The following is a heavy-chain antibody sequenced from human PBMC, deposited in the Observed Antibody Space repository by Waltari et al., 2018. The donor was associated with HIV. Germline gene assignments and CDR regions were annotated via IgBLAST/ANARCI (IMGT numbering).Heavy chain of an antibody. CDR1: GDSVISDVYS. J-gene: IGHJ2*01. V-gene: IGHV4-61*08. D-gene: IGHD5-18*01. Sequence: QVQLQESGPGLVKPSETLSLTCHVSGDSVISDVYSWTWIRQPPGKTLEWIGYIFYLVVFLYGARSSHTPSLNRCVAISVDTSRNAFSLNMKLVIAADTAVYFCFSQAMVGVTSYYDRWGRGTLFTFSS. CDR3: FSQAMVGVTSYYDR. CDR2: IFYLVVFLYGARS.